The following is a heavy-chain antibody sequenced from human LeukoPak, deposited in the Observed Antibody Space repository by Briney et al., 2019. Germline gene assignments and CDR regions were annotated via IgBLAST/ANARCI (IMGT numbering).Heavy chain of an antibody. CDR2: ISSSSSYI. V-gene: IGHV3-21*01. CDR3: ARDQPYWSSTICYMGY. J-gene: IGHJ6*03. Sequence: GGSLRLSCSASGFPFSSYSMNWVRQAPGKGLEWVSSISSSSSYIYGADSVKGRFTISRDNAKNSLYLQMNSLRAEDTAVYHCARDQPYWSSTICYMGYWGQGTTVTVSS. D-gene: IGHD2-2*01. CDR1: GFPFSSYS.